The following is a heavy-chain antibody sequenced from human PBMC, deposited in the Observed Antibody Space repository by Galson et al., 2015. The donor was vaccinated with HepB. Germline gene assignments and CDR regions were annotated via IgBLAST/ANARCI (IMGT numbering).Heavy chain of an antibody. V-gene: IGHV3-30*04. D-gene: IGHD5-18*01. J-gene: IGHJ4*02. CDR3: AREWIQLWGAFDY. CDR2: ISYDGSNK. Sequence: SLRLSCAASGFTFSSYAMHWVRQAPGKGLEWVAVISYDGSNKYYADSVKGRFTISRDNSKNTLYLQMNSLRAEDTAVYYCAREWIQLWGAFDYWGQGTLVTVSS. CDR1: GFTFSSYA.